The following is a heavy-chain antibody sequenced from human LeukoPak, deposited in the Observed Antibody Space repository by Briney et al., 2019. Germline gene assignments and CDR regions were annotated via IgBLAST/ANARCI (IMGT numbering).Heavy chain of an antibody. J-gene: IGHJ6*03. CDR1: GFTFSSYS. CDR2: ISSSSSYI. CDR3: ARFLRHYYYYMDV. Sequence: GGSLRLSCAASGFTFSSYSMNWVRQAPGKGLEWVSSISSSSSYIYYADSVKGRFTISRDNAKNSLYLQMNSLRAEDTAVYYCARFLRHYYYYMDVWGQGTLVTVSS. V-gene: IGHV3-21*01.